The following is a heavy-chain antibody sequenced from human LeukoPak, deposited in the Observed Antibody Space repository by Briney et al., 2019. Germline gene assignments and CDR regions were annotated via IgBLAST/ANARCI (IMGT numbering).Heavy chain of an antibody. Sequence: ASVKVSCKASGGTFSSYAISWVRQAPGQGLEWMGGIIPIFGTANYAQKFQGRVTITADKSTSTAYMELSSLRSEDTAVYYCARDRGLAVADVYWYFDLWGRGTLVTVSS. J-gene: IGHJ2*01. CDR1: GGTFSSYA. CDR2: IIPIFGTA. D-gene: IGHD6-19*01. CDR3: ARDRGLAVADVYWYFDL. V-gene: IGHV1-69*06.